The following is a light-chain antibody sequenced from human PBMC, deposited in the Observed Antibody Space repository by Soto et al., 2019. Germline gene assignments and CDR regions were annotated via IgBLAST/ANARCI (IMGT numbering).Light chain of an antibody. Sequence: DIQMTQSPSPLSASVRDRVTLPCRASQSISGWLAWYQQKPGKAPKLLIYNASSLKSGVPSRFSGSGFGTEFTLTISSLQPDDSATYYCQNYNQYSRTFGQGTKVDIK. CDR1: QSISGW. J-gene: IGKJ1*01. V-gene: IGKV1-5*01. CDR2: NAS. CDR3: QNYNQYSRT.